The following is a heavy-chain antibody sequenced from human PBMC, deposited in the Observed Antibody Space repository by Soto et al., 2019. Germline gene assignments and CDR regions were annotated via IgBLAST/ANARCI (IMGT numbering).Heavy chain of an antibody. J-gene: IGHJ6*02. D-gene: IGHD1-26*01. V-gene: IGHV4-34*01. CDR1: GGSFSGYY. CDR3: ARGKRGVGATYYYGMDV. CDR2: INHSGST. Sequence: SETLSLTCAVYGGSFSGYYWSWIRQPPGKGLEWIGEINHSGSTNYNPSLKSRVTISVDTSKNQFSLKLSSVTAADTAVYYCARGKRGVGATYYYGMDVWGQGTTVTVSS.